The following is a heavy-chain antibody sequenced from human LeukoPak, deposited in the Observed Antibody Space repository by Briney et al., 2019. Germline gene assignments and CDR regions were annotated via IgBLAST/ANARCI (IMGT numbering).Heavy chain of an antibody. CDR2: VSYDRSNE. CDR3: AREGSRSDDAFDI. Sequence: GRSLRLSCAASGFTFNTYTMHWVRQAPGEGLQWVALVSYDRSNEHYADSVKGRFTISRDNSKNTLYLQMTSLRLEGTAVYYCAREGSRSDDAFDIWGQGTLVTVSS. V-gene: IGHV3-30*04. J-gene: IGHJ3*02. CDR1: GFTFNTYT.